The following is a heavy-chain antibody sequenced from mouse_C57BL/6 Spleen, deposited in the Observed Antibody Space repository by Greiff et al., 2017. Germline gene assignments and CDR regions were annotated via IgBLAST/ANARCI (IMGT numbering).Heavy chain of an antibody. D-gene: IGHD1-1*01. CDR3: ARRGYYGSSYGSYAMDY. J-gene: IGHJ4*01. CDR1: GYTFTGYW. Sequence: VQLQQSGAELMKPGASVKLSCTATGYTFTGYWIEWVKQRPGHGLEWIGEILPGSGSTNYHEKFKGKATFTADTSSNTAYLQLSSLTTEDSAIYYCARRGYYGSSYGSYAMDYWGQGTSVTVSS. V-gene: IGHV1-9*01. CDR2: ILPGSGST.